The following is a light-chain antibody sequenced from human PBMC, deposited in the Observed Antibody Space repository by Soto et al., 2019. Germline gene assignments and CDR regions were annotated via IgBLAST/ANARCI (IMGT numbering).Light chain of an antibody. J-gene: IGKJ1*01. CDR2: GAS. Sequence: EIVLTQSPGTLSLSPGERATLSCRASQSISSSYFAWYQQKPGQAPRPLIYGASSRGTGIPDRFSGSGCGTDFTLTISRLEPEDFAVYYCQQYVSSPLTFGQGTKVEIK. CDR1: QSISSSY. CDR3: QQYVSSPLT. V-gene: IGKV3-20*01.